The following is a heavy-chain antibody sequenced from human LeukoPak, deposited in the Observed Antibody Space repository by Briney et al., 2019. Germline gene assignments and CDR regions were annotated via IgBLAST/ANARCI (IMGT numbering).Heavy chain of an antibody. CDR1: GGSFSGYN. CDR3: ARTGYSSGWYPFDY. CDR2: INHSGST. J-gene: IGHJ4*02. V-gene: IGHV4-34*01. D-gene: IGHD6-19*01. Sequence: PSETLSLTCTVYGGSFSGYNWRWIRQPPGKGLEWIGEINHSGSTNYNPSLKSRVTISVDTSKNQFSLKLSSVTAADTAVYYCARTGYSSGWYPFDYWGQGTLVTVSS.